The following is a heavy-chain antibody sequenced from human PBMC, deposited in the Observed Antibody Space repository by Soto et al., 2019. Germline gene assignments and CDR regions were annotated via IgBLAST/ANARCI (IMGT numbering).Heavy chain of an antibody. Sequence: QVQLVQSGAEVKKPGASVKVSCKASGYTFTSYGISWVRQAPGHGLEWMGWFNAYNGNTHSAQKLQGRVTMTTATSTSTAYMELRSVRSDDTSVYYCARTLPPIDYWGQGTLVTVSS. CDR1: GYTFTSYG. J-gene: IGHJ4*02. CDR3: ARTLPPIDY. D-gene: IGHD1-26*01. CDR2: FNAYNGNT. V-gene: IGHV1-18*01.